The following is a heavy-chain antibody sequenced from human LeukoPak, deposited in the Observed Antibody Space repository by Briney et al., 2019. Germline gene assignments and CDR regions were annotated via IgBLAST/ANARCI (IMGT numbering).Heavy chain of an antibody. D-gene: IGHD3-16*01. J-gene: IGHJ4*02. Sequence: PGGSLRLSCAASGVTFSSYSMNWVRQAPGKGLEWVANIKQDGSEKYYVDSVKGRFTISRDNAKNSLYLQMNSLRAEDTAVYYCARGSAWGADYWGQGTLVTVSS. CDR2: IKQDGSEK. CDR1: GVTFSSYS. V-gene: IGHV3-7*01. CDR3: ARGSAWGADY.